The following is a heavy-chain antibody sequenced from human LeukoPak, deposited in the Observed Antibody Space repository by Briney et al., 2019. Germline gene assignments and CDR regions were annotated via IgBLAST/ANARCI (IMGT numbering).Heavy chain of an antibody. J-gene: IGHJ5*02. V-gene: IGHV1-8*01. CDR3: VRDGEGVAISVNYWFDP. CDR1: GFMFTSYD. Sequence: GASVKVSCKASGFMFTSYDINWVRQASGQGLEWMGWMNPNNGNTGYAQKFQGRVTMTRDTSISTAYMELRGLRSEDTAVYYCVRDGEGVAISVNYWFDPWGQGTLATVSS. CDR2: MNPNNGNT. D-gene: IGHD3-10*01.